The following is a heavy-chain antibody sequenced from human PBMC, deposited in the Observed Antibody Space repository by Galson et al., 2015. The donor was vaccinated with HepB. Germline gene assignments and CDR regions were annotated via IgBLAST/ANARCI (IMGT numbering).Heavy chain of an antibody. CDR1: GFTFRSYS. CDR2: ISSSRSTI. Sequence: SLRLSCAASGFTFRSYSMNWVRQAPGKGLEWVSYISSSRSTIYYADSVKGRFTISRDNAKNSLYLQMNSLRAEDTAVYYCARALYYYDSSGYYLFDYWGQGTLVTVSS. J-gene: IGHJ4*02. CDR3: ARALYYYDSSGYYLFDY. V-gene: IGHV3-48*01. D-gene: IGHD3-22*01.